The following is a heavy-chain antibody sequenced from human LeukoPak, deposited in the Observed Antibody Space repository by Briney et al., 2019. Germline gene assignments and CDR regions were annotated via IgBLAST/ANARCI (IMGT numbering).Heavy chain of an antibody. CDR2: MYHGGSA. V-gene: IGHV4-59*01. Sequence: SETLSLTCTVSSGSISRYYWSWIRQSPGKALEWIGNMYHGGSAHYSPSLKSRVTISIDTSKNQISLKVASVTAADTAVYFCARVRGQLWPPDYWGQGTQVIVSS. CDR1: SGSISRYY. D-gene: IGHD1-1*01. CDR3: ARVRGQLWPPDY. J-gene: IGHJ4*02.